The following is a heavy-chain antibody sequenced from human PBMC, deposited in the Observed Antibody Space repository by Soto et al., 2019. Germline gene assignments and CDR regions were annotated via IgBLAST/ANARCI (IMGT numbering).Heavy chain of an antibody. J-gene: IGHJ4*02. D-gene: IGHD1-26*01. CDR1: GGSLSSYY. V-gene: IGHV4-59*08. Sequence: SETLSLTCTVSGGSLSSYYWTWVRQSPGKGLEWIGYVYFSGNTNYNPSLKSRVTISVDTSKNQFSLKLSSVTAADTDVYYCASQGWELRALKYSFDYWGQGTLLTVSS. CDR2: VYFSGNT. CDR3: ASQGWELRALKYSFDY.